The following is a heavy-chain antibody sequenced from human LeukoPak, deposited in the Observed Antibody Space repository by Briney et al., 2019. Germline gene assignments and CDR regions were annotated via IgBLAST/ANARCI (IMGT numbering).Heavy chain of an antibody. D-gene: IGHD3/OR15-3a*01. J-gene: IGHJ4*02. CDR1: VFTFSSYW. V-gene: IGHV3-74*01. CDR2: IKSDGSST. CDR3: AREGRFLDRSPVDY. Sequence: GVSLRLSCAASVFTFSSYWMHWVRQPPAKGLVWVSGIKSDGSSTSYADSVKGRFTVSRDNAKNTLYLQMNSLRAEDTAVYYCAREGRFLDRSPVDYWGQGSLVTVSS.